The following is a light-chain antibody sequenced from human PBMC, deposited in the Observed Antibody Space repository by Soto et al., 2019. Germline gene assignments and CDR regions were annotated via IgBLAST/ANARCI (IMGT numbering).Light chain of an antibody. J-gene: IGKJ1*01. CDR2: GVA. CDR3: QHYGRSPWT. CDR1: QSDSGNY. Sequence: DIELTQSPGTLSLSPRERATLSCRASQSDSGNYLAWFQQKPGLAPRLLIFGVATRATGIPDRFSGRGSGTDFTLTISRLEAEDSAVYYCQHYGRSPWTFGQGTKVDIK. V-gene: IGKV3-20*01.